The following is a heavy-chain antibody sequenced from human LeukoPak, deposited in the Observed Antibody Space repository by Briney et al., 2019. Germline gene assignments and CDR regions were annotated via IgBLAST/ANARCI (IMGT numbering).Heavy chain of an antibody. D-gene: IGHD2-21*01. CDR1: GFTFSNYA. Sequence: GGSLRLSCAASGFTFSNYAMSWVRQAPGKGLEWVSTLSGTGGSTYYADSVKGRFTISRDNAKNSLYLQMNSLRAEDTAVYYCARVPSIIDYWGQGTLVTVSS. V-gene: IGHV3-23*01. CDR2: LSGTGGST. J-gene: IGHJ4*02. CDR3: ARVPSIIDY.